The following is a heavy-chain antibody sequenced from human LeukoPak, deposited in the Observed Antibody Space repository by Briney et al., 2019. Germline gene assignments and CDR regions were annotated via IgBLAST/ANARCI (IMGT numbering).Heavy chain of an antibody. CDR1: GFTFSEYY. CDR3: ARPRYYDSSGYYFDI. J-gene: IGHJ3*02. V-gene: IGHV3-11*03. D-gene: IGHD3-22*01. CDR2: ISSSNNFR. Sequence: GGSLRLSCAASGFTFSEYYMSWIRQAPGKGLEWVSYISSSNNFRNYADSVKGRFTISRDNAKNSLYLQMNSLRAEDTAVYYCARPRYYDSSGYYFDIWAQETMVTVSS.